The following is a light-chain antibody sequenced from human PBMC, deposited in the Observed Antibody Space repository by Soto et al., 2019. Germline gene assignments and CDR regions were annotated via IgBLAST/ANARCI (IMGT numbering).Light chain of an antibody. CDR3: QQYGSSPLVT. V-gene: IGKV3-20*01. CDR2: GAS. Sequence: EIVLTQSPGTLYLSPGETATLSCRASQSVSSSYLAWYQQKSGQAPRLLIYGASSRATGIPDRFSGSGSGTDFTLTISRLEPEDFAVYYCQQYGSSPLVTFGQGTRLEIK. J-gene: IGKJ5*01. CDR1: QSVSSSY.